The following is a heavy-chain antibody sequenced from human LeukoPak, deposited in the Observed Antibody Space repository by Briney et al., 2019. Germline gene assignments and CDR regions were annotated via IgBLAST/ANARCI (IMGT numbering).Heavy chain of an antibody. J-gene: IGHJ3*02. CDR1: GGSISSGGYY. CDR2: IHYSGSI. V-gene: IGHV4-30-4*08. Sequence: PSQTLSLTCTVSGGSISSGGYYWSWIRQPPGKGLDCIGYIHYSGSICYNPSLKIRATMSVDTSKNQFSLKLSSVTAADTAVYYCAKDARWLAPGTFDIWGQGTMVTVS. D-gene: IGHD6-19*01. CDR3: AKDARWLAPGTFDI.